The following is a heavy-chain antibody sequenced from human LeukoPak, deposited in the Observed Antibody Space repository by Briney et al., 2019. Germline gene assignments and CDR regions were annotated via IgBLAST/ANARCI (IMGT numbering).Heavy chain of an antibody. V-gene: IGHV1-69*04. CDR3: ARRIGTDRVSYDFWSGAFDY. CDR1: GSTFSSYA. CDR2: IIPILGIA. Sequence: SVKVSCKASGSTFSSYAISWVRQAPGQGLEWMGRIIPILGIANYAQKFQGRVTITADKSTSTAYMELSSLRSEDTAVYYCARRIGTDRVSYDFWSGAFDYWGQGTLVTVSS. J-gene: IGHJ4*02. D-gene: IGHD3-3*01.